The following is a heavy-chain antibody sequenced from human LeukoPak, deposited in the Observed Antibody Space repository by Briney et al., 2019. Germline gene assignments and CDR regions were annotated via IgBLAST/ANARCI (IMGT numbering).Heavy chain of an antibody. CDR3: ARAQYCSGGSCYRPGGY. CDR1: GFTFSSYA. V-gene: IGHV3-30-3*01. D-gene: IGHD2-15*01. Sequence: GRSLRLSCAASGFTFSSYAMHWVRQAPGKGLEWVAVISYDGSNKYYADSVKGRFTISRDNSKNTLYLQMNSLRAEDTAVYYCARAQYCSGGSCYRPGGYWGQGTLVTVSS. J-gene: IGHJ4*02. CDR2: ISYDGSNK.